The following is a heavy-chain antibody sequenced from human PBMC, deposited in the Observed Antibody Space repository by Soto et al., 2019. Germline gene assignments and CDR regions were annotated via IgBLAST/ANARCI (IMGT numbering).Heavy chain of an antibody. D-gene: IGHD4-17*01. J-gene: IGHJ2*01. CDR2: IYYSGST. CDR1: GGSISSSSYY. CDR3: ARRDYGDYRTCWYFDL. V-gene: IGHV4-39*01. Sequence: QLQLQESGPGLVKPSETLSLTCTVSGGSISSSSYYWGWIRQPPGKGLEWIGSIYYSGSTYYNPSLKSRVTISVDTSKNQFSLKLSSVTAADTAVYYCARRDYGDYRTCWYFDLWGRGTLVTVSS.